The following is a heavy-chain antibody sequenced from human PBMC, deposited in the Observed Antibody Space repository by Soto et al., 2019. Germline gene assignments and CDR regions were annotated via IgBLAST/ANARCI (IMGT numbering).Heavy chain of an antibody. Sequence: GGSLRLSCAASGFTFSSYSMNWVRQAPGKGLEWVSYISSSSSTIYYADSVKGRFTISRDNAKNSLYLQMNSLRAEDTAVYYCARAVTTLLYAFDIWGQGTMVTVSS. CDR3: ARAVTTLLYAFDI. CDR1: GFTFSSYS. J-gene: IGHJ3*02. D-gene: IGHD4-17*01. V-gene: IGHV3-48*01. CDR2: ISSSSSTI.